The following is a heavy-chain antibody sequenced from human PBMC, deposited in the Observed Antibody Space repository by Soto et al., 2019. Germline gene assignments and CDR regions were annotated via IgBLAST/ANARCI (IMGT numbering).Heavy chain of an antibody. V-gene: IGHV5-51*01. J-gene: IGHJ4*02. CDR3: ARLGSGSYYPFDY. CDR1: GYRFTNYW. CDR2: IYPGDSDT. Sequence: GESLKISCKGSGYRFTNYWIGWVRQMPGKGLEWMGIIYPGDSDTRYSPSFQGQVTISADKSISTAYLQWSSLKASDTAMYYWARLGSGSYYPFDYWGQGTLVTVSS. D-gene: IGHD1-26*01.